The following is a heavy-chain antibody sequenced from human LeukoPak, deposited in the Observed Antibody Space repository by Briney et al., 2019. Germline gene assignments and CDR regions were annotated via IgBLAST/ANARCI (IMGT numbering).Heavy chain of an antibody. D-gene: IGHD2-21*01. V-gene: IGHV4-59*01. Sequence: SETLSLTCTVSGGSISSYYWSWLRQPPGKGLEWIGYIYYSGSTNYNPSLKSRVTISVDTSKNQFSLKLSSVTAADTAVYYCARAPDSPYCYYMDVWGKGTTVTVSS. J-gene: IGHJ6*03. CDR3: ARAPDSPYCYYMDV. CDR2: IYYSGST. CDR1: GGSISSYY.